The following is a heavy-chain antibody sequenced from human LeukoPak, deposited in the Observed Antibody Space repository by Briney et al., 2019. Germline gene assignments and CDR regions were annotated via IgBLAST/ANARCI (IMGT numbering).Heavy chain of an antibody. J-gene: IGHJ3*02. D-gene: IGHD5-24*01. CDR1: GYTFTGYY. Sequence: GASVKVSCKASGYTFTGYYMHWVRQAPGQGLEWMGWINPNSGGTNYAQKFQGRVTMTRDTSISTAYMELSSLRSEDTAVYYCARDGRDGYNLDAFDIWGQGTTVTVSS. CDR2: INPNSGGT. V-gene: IGHV1-2*02. CDR3: ARDGRDGYNLDAFDI.